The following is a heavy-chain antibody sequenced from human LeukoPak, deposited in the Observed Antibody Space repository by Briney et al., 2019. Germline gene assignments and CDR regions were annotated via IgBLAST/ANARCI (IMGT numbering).Heavy chain of an antibody. CDR2: IIPIFGTA. D-gene: IGHD3-22*01. Sequence: SVKVSCKASGGTFSSYAISWVRQAPGQGLEWMGGIIPIFGTANYAQKFQGRVTITADESTSTAYMGLSSLRSEDTAVYYCARVGDSSGFYFDYWGQRTLVTVSS. V-gene: IGHV1-69*13. J-gene: IGHJ4*02. CDR3: ARVGDSSGFYFDY. CDR1: GGTFSSYA.